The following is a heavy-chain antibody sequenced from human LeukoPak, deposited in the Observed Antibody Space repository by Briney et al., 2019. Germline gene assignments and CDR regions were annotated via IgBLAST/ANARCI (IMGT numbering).Heavy chain of an antibody. J-gene: IGHJ4*02. Sequence: ASVKVSCKASVYTFTGYYLHWVRQAPGQGLEWMGWINPNSGDTNYAQKFQGRVTMPRDTSINTAYMELSRLRSDDTAVYHCARDLTMFVVVPGYWGQGALVTVSS. CDR2: INPNSGDT. V-gene: IGHV1-2*02. CDR3: ARDLTMFVVVPGY. CDR1: VYTFTGYY. D-gene: IGHD3-10*02.